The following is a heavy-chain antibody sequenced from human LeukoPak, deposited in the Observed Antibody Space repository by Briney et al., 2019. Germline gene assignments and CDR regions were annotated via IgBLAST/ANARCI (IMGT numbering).Heavy chain of an antibody. V-gene: IGHV3-9*01. CDR3: ATDLPHSSSWPNHFDY. Sequence: GGSLRLSCAASGFTFDDYAMHGGRQVPGKGLEWVSGISWNSGRIGYAESVKGRFTISRDNSKNTLYLQMHSLRAEDTAVSYCATDLPHSSSWPNHFDYWGQGTLVTVSS. J-gene: IGHJ4*02. D-gene: IGHD6-13*01. CDR1: GFTFDDYA. CDR2: ISWNSGRI.